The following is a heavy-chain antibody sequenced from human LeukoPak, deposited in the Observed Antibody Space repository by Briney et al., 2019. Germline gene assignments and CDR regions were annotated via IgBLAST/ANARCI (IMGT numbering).Heavy chain of an antibody. CDR3: ARDGLLWFGDHRDY. CDR1: GFTFSDYY. J-gene: IGHJ4*02. V-gene: IGHV3-11*04. CDR2: ITSSGNTI. D-gene: IGHD3-10*01. Sequence: GGSLRLSCAASGFTFSDYYMSWIRQAPGQGLEWISYITSSGNTIYYADSVKGRFTISRDNAKNSLYLQMNSLRAEDTAVYYCARDGLLWFGDHRDYWGQGTLVTVSS.